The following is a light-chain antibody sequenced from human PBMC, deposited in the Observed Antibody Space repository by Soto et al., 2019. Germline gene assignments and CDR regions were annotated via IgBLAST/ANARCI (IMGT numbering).Light chain of an antibody. J-gene: IGKJ4*01. Sequence: EIVMTQSPATLSVSPGDRATLSCRATQSVYNNVAWYQQKPGQAPRLLIYGASTRATGFPARFSGSGSGTEFTLTIASLQSEDLGIYYCQQYSHWPLTFGGGTKVDIK. V-gene: IGKV3-15*01. CDR3: QQYSHWPLT. CDR2: GAS. CDR1: QSVYNN.